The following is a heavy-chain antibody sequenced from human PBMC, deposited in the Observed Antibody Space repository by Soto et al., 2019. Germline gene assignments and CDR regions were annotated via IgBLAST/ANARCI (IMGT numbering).Heavy chain of an antibody. V-gene: IGHV1-69*01. CDR2: IIPIFGTA. CDR3: ARAIWRFGELLQSSGMDV. Sequence: QVQLVQSGAEVKKPGSSVKVSCKASGGTFSSYAISWVRQAPGQGLEWMGGIIPIFGTANYAQKFQGRVTITADESTSTAYRELSSLRSEDTAVYYCARAIWRFGELLQSSGMDVWGQGTTVTVSS. CDR1: GGTFSSYA. D-gene: IGHD3-10*01. J-gene: IGHJ6*02.